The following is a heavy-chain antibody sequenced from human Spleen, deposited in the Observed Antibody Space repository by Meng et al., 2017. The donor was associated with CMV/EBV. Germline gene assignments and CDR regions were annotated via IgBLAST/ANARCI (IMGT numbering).Heavy chain of an antibody. J-gene: IGHJ4*02. CDR2: ISYDGSNK. CDR3: AKEGATHGIVDS. CDR1: GFTFSSYA. V-gene: IGHV3-30*04. Sequence: GGSLRLSCAASGFTFSSYAMHWVRQAPGKGLEWVAVISYDGSNKYYADSVKGRFTISRDNSKNTLYLQMNSLGGEDTAVYYCAKEGATHGIVDSWGQGTLVTVSS. D-gene: IGHD1-26*01.